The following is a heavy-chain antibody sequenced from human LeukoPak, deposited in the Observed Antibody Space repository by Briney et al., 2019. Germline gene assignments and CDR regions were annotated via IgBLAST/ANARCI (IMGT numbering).Heavy chain of an antibody. CDR3: TKEFCGSRAACAGGSYYDF. Sequence: GGSLRLSCAGSGFTLNKDDFPWVPRAPGKGLEGVAAFGVTGDTYYADSVKGRFTISREDAANSLYLQMRSLGAGDTALYYCTKEFCGSRAACAGGSYYDFWGRGALVTVSS. CDR2: FGVTGDT. J-gene: IGHJ2*01. V-gene: IGHV3-13*01. CDR1: GFTLNKDD. D-gene: IGHD2-15*01.